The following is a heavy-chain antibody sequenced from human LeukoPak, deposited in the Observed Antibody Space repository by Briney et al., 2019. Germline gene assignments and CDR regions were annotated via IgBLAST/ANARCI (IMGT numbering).Heavy chain of an antibody. D-gene: IGHD3-9*01. Sequence: GGSLRLSCAASGFTFSSYAMHWVRQAPGKGPEWVAVISYDGSNKYYADSVKGRFTISRDNSKNTLYLQMNSLRAEDTAVYYCARAEDILTGYNWFDPWGQGTLVTVSS. CDR3: ARAEDILTGYNWFDP. CDR1: GFTFSSYA. J-gene: IGHJ5*02. CDR2: ISYDGSNK. V-gene: IGHV3-30-3*01.